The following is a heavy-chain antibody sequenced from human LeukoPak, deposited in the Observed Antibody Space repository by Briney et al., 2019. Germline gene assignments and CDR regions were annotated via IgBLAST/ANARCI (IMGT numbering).Heavy chain of an antibody. J-gene: IGHJ3*02. Sequence: GGSLRLSCAASGFTFSSYVMIWVRQAPGKGLEWVSSISGSSGSTYYADSVKGRFTISRDNSKNTLYLQMNSLRAEDTAVYYCASTYGSGSYNAFDIWGQGTMVTVSS. D-gene: IGHD3-10*01. CDR1: GFTFSSYV. CDR3: ASTYGSGSYNAFDI. V-gene: IGHV3-23*01. CDR2: ISGSSGST.